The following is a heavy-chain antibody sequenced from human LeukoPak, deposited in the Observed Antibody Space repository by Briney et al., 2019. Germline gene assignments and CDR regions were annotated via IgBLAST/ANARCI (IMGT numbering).Heavy chain of an antibody. V-gene: IGHV4-61*02. J-gene: IGHJ6*02. CDR2: IYTSGST. Sequence: SQTLSLTCTVSGGSISSGSYYWSWIRQPAGKGLEWIGRIYTSGSTNYNPFLKSRVTISVDTSKNQFSLKLSSVTAADTAVYYCARGYYGVLRVYYYYGMDVRGQGTTVTVSS. D-gene: IGHD4-17*01. CDR1: GGSISSGSYY. CDR3: ARGYYGVLRVYYYYGMDV.